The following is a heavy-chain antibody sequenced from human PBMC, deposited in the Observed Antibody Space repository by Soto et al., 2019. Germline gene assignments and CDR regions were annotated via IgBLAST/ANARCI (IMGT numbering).Heavy chain of an antibody. Sequence: SETLSLTCTVSGGSISSGGYYWSWIRHHPGKGLEWIGYIYYSGSTYYNPSLKSRVTISVDTSKNQFSLKLSSVTAAYTAVYYCARGGIAVAAYYYYYGMDVWGQGTTVTVSS. CDR2: IYYSGST. V-gene: IGHV4-31*03. CDR3: ARGGIAVAAYYYYYGMDV. J-gene: IGHJ6*02. CDR1: GGSISSGGYY. D-gene: IGHD6-19*01.